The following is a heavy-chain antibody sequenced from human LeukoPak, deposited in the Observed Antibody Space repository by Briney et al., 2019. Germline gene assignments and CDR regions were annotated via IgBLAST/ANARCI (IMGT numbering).Heavy chain of an antibody. CDR1: GGSISSGAYY. V-gene: IGHV4-31*03. Sequence: SETLSLTCTVSGGSISSGAYYWSWIRQHPGKGLEWIGYITYGGSTYYNPSLKSRIIISVDTSKNQFSLTLTSVTAADTAVYYCAGLVGRYSSGLYYYYFDYWGQGTLVTVSS. CDR2: ITYGGST. J-gene: IGHJ4*02. D-gene: IGHD3-22*01. CDR3: AGLVGRYSSGLYYYYFDY.